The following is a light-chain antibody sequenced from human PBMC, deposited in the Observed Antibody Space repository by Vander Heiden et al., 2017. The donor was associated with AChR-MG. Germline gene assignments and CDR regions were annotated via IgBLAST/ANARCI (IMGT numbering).Light chain of an antibody. CDR3: QQYGTSPLT. V-gene: IGKV3-20*01. J-gene: IGKJ4*01. CDR2: GAS. CDR1: QVVTNNY. Sequence: EIELTQSPGTLSLSPGEKANLSCRASQVVTNNYLAWYQQKPGQAPRLLIYGASSRATGIPDRFSGSGSGTDFTLTISRLEPVDFAVFYCQQYGTSPLTFGGGTKVEIK.